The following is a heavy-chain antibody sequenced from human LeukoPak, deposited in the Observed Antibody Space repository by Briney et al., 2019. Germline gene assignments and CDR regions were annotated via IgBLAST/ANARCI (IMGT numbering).Heavy chain of an antibody. D-gene: IGHD3-22*01. CDR3: ARWRSGGYYYGPYYFDY. V-gene: IGHV4-59*01. CDR2: IYYSGST. J-gene: IGHJ4*02. Sequence: KTSETLSLTCTVSGGSISSYYWSWIRQPPGKGLEWIGYIYYSGSTNYNPSLKSRVTISVDTSKNLFSLKLSSVTAADTAVYYCARWRSGGYYYGPYYFDYWGQGTLVTVSS. CDR1: GGSISSYY.